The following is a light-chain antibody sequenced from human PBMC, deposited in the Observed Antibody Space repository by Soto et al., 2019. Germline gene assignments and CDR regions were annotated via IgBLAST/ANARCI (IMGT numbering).Light chain of an antibody. Sequence: DIQMTQSPSSVYASVGDRVTLTCRASQDIDSWLAWYQQKPGKAPKLLIYAAYSLQSGVPSRFSGSGSGTEFTLTISSLQPDDFATYYCQHYKMYSPWTFGQGTKVDIK. CDR1: QDIDSW. V-gene: IGKV1D-16*01. CDR2: AAY. J-gene: IGKJ1*01. CDR3: QHYKMYSPWT.